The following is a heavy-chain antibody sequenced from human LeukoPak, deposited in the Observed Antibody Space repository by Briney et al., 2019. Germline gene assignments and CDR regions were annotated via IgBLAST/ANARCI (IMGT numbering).Heavy chain of an antibody. CDR1: GFTFSDYY. D-gene: IGHD1-1*01. CDR2: ISSSGSHI. CDR3: ARGTAGYYYYHGLDV. V-gene: IGHV3-11*01. Sequence: GGSLRLSCVGSGFTFSDYYMTWIRQAPGKGLEWVSYISSSGSHIYYADSVKGRFTISRDNAKDSLSLQLNSPRAEDTAVYYCARGTAGYYYYHGLDVWGRGTTVTVSS. J-gene: IGHJ6*02.